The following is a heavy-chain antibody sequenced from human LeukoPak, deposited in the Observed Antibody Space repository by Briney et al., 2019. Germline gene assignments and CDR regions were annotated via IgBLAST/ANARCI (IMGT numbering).Heavy chain of an antibody. Sequence: SETLSLTCTVSGGSISSSSYYWGWIRQPPGKGLEWIGSIYYSESTYYNPSLKSRVTISVDTSKNQFSLKLSSVTAADTAVYYCARHAGGATGPYDWFDPWGQGTLVTVSS. D-gene: IGHD1-26*01. CDR1: GGSISSSSYY. CDR3: ARHAGGATGPYDWFDP. V-gene: IGHV4-39*01. CDR2: IYYSEST. J-gene: IGHJ5*02.